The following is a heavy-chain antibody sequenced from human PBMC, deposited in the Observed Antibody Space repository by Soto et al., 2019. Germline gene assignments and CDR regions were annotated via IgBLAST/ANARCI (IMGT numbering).Heavy chain of an antibody. D-gene: IGHD5-12*01. CDR2: SYYSGST. J-gene: IGHJ6*02. Sequence: QVQLQESGPGLVKPSQTLSLTCTVSGGSISSGGYYWSWIRQHPGKGLEWIGYSYYSGSTYYNPSLKIRVTISVDTSKNQFALKLSSVTAADTAVYYCARERDTSGYDWDGIDVWGQGTTVTVSS. CDR1: GGSISSGGYY. V-gene: IGHV4-31*03. CDR3: ARERDTSGYDWDGIDV.